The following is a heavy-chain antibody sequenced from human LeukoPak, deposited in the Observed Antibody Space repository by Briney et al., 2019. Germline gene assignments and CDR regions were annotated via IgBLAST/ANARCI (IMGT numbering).Heavy chain of an antibody. J-gene: IGHJ4*02. CDR2: IRYDGNKK. CDR1: GFTLSEYG. CDR3: ARNAHSFDSSGYYFHF. D-gene: IGHD3-22*01. V-gene: IGHV3-30*02. Sequence: GGSLRLSCAASGFTLSEYGMHWVRQAPGKGLEWVAFIRYDGNKKYYIDSVRGRFTTSRDNSIKTVSLQMDSLRTEDTAVYYCARNAHSFDSSGYYFHFWGQGTLVTVSS.